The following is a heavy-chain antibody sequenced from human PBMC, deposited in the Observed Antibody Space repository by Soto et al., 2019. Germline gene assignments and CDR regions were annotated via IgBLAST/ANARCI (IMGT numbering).Heavy chain of an antibody. CDR3: ARGLYRITGPRGCSLVL. D-gene: IGHD1-20*01. Sequence: ASVKLSCKASGYTFTSYGVSWVRQAPGQGLEWMGWISGYNGNTNYAQKLQGRVTMTRDTSTSTAYMELSSLRSEDTAVYYCARGLYRITGPRGCSLVLWCKGTL. CDR2: ISGYNGNT. V-gene: IGHV1-18*01. CDR1: GYTFTSYG. J-gene: IGHJ4*03.